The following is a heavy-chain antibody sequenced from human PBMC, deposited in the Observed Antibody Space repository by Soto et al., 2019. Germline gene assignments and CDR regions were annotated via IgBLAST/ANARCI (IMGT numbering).Heavy chain of an antibody. D-gene: IGHD3-22*01. CDR2: ISSSSSYI. CDR3: ARDVSGYHYYYYYYGMDV. CDR1: GFTFSSYS. Sequence: EVQLVESGGGLVKPGGSLRLSCAASGFTFSSYSMNWVRQAPGKGLEWVSSISSSSSYIYYADSVKGRFTISRDNAKTSLYLQMNSLRAEDTAVYYCARDVSGYHYYYYYYGMDVWGQGTTVTVSS. J-gene: IGHJ6*02. V-gene: IGHV3-21*01.